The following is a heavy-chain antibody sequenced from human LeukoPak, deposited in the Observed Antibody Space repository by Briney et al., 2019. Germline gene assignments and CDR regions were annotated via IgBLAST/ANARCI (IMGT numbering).Heavy chain of an antibody. Sequence: PGGSLRLSCAASGFTFSSYAMSWVRQAPGKGLEWVSAISGSGGSTYYTDSVKGRFTISRDNSKNTLYLQMNSLRAEDTAVYYCAKERFLEWSYLADWFDPWGQGTLVTVSS. CDR2: ISGSGGST. D-gene: IGHD3-3*01. CDR1: GFTFSSYA. J-gene: IGHJ5*02. V-gene: IGHV3-23*01. CDR3: AKERFLEWSYLADWFDP.